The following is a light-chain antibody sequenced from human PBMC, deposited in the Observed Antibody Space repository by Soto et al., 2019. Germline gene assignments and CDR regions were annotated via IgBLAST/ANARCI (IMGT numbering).Light chain of an antibody. CDR2: GVT. J-gene: IGLJ2*01. CDR3: SSYRNINTVI. Sequence: QSALTQPASVSGSPGQSITISCIGTSSDVGGYNYVSWYQQHTGKAPKLMIYGVTNRVSGVSDRFSASKSGNTASLTISGLQAEDEADYYCSSYRNINTVIFGGGTQLTVL. V-gene: IGLV2-14*01. CDR1: SSDVGGYNY.